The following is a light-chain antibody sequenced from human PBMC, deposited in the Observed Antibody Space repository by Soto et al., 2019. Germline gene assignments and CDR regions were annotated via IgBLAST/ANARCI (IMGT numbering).Light chain of an antibody. CDR3: QQYNNWPPIT. Sequence: EIVMTQSPATLSVSAGERATLCCWARQSFRSNLAWYQQKPGQAPRLLIYDASTRATGIPARFSGSGSGTEFILTISSLQSEDFGVYYCQQYNNWPPITFGQGTRLEIK. V-gene: IGKV3D-15*01. CDR1: QSFRSN. CDR2: DAS. J-gene: IGKJ5*01.